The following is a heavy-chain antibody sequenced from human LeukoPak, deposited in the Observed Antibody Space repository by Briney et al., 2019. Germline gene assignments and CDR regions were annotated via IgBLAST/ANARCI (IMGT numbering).Heavy chain of an antibody. CDR2: ISGSGSST. CDR3: ATPGDRVRGAPFAAFDI. D-gene: IGHD3-10*01. V-gene: IGHV3-23*01. CDR1: GFTFSSYA. Sequence: GGSLRLSCAASGFTFSSYAMSWVRQAPGKGLEWVSAISGSGSSTYYADSVNGRFNIPSNNSKNTLYLQINSLRAEDTAAYSCATPGDRVRGAPFAAFDIWGQGTMATVSS. J-gene: IGHJ3*02.